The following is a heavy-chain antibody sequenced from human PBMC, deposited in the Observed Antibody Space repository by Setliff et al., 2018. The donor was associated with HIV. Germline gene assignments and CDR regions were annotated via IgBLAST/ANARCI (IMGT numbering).Heavy chain of an antibody. CDR2: INQSGIT. D-gene: IGHD3-3*01. CDR1: GGSFSGYY. CDR3: ARRRSGPQGWLLSNWFDA. V-gene: IGHV4-34*01. Sequence: PSETLSLTCAVYGGSFSGYYWTWIRQCPGKGLEWIGEINQSGITNYNPSLKSRLTISVDTSKNQFSLQLNSVTAADTAVYYCARRRSGPQGWLLSNWFDAWGQGTLVTVSS. J-gene: IGHJ5*02.